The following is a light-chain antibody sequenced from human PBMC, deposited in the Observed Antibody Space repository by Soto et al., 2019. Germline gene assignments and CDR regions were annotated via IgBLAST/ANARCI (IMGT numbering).Light chain of an antibody. Sequence: EIVLTQSPGTLSLSPGERATLSCRATESVVSSYLAWYQLKPGQAPRLLIYDASSRATGIPDRFSGSGSGTDFTLTISSLEPEDSAVYYCQQRSDRLPITFGQGTRLEIK. CDR2: DAS. J-gene: IGKJ5*01. CDR1: ESVVSSY. CDR3: QQRSDRLPIT. V-gene: IGKV3D-20*02.